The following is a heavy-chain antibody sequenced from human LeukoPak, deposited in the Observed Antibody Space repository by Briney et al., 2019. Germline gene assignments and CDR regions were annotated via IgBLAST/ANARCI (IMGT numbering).Heavy chain of an antibody. J-gene: IGHJ5*02. D-gene: IGHD3-10*02. V-gene: IGHV3-23*01. CDR3: ATDGREGGNRFDP. CDR1: VFTFTIYA. Sequence: VGSLRLSCAASVFTFTIYAMSWVRQAPGKGLEGVSAIFGSVVSAYYAVSVKSPFTISTDNSKNTLYLQMNSLRAEDTAVYYCATDGREGGNRFDPWGQGTLVTVSS. CDR2: IFGSVVSA.